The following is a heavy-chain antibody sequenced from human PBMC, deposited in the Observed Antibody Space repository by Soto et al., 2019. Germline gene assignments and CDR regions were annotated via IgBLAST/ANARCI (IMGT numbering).Heavy chain of an antibody. CDR2: ISYDGREK. J-gene: IGHJ3*02. V-gene: IGHV3-30*18. CDR1: GFTFNFFG. Sequence: QEQLVESGGGVVQAGRSLRLSCAASGFTFNFFGMHWVRQAPGKGLEWVAVISYDGREKYYADSVKGRFTMSRDNSKNMVYLEMSSLIPEDTSVYYCAKERSYSFDAFDIWGHGTMVTVSS. CDR3: AKERSYSFDAFDI. D-gene: IGHD2-2*02.